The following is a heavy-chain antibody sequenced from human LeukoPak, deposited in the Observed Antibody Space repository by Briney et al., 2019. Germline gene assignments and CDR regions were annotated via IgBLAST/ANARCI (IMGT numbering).Heavy chain of an antibody. J-gene: IGHJ6*02. CDR1: GGSFNGYY. D-gene: IGHD6-13*01. CDR2: INHSGST. Sequence: SETLSLTCAVYGGSFNGYYWSWIRQPPGKGLEWIGEINHSGSTNYNPSLKSRVTISVDTSKNQFSLKLSSVTAADTAVYYCARELYSSSWYYYYYYGMDVWGQGTTVTVSS. V-gene: IGHV4-34*01. CDR3: ARELYSSSWYYYYYYGMDV.